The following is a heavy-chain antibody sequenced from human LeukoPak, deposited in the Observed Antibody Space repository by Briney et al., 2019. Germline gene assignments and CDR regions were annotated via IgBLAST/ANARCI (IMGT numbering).Heavy chain of an antibody. CDR3: ARARYVYLFDY. CDR1: EITFSSYE. V-gene: IGHV3-48*03. J-gene: IGHJ4*02. CDR2: ISNSDSTT. Sequence: GGSLRLSCAASEITFSSYEMNWVRQAPGKGLEWVSYISNSDSTTYYADSVKGRFTHSRDNAKNSLYLQMNSLRAEDTGVYYCARARYVYLFDYWGQGTLVTVSS. D-gene: IGHD3-10*02.